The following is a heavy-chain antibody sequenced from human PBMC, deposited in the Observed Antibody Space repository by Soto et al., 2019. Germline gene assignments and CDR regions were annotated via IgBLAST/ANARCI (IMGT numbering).Heavy chain of an antibody. J-gene: IGHJ5*02. CDR1: GFTFSDYY. V-gene: IGHV3-11*01. Sequence: QVQLVESGGGLVKPGGSLRLSCAASGFTFSDYYMSWIRQAPGKGLEWVSYISSSGSTIYYADSVKGRFTISRDNAKNSLSLQMNSVRAEDTAVYYCARDPSHRWGGSCYLCMGWFDPWGQGTLVTVSS. CDR2: ISSSGSTI. D-gene: IGHD2-15*01. CDR3: ARDPSHRWGGSCYLCMGWFDP.